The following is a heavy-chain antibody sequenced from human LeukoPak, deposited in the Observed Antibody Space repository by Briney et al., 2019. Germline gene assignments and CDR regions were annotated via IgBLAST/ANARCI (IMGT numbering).Heavy chain of an antibody. CDR2: MNPNSDNT. D-gene: IGHD3-22*01. CDR1: GYTFTSYD. J-gene: IGHJ4*02. Sequence: ASVKVSCKASGYTFTSYDINWVRQATGQGLEWMGWMNPNSDNTGYAQKFQGRVTMTRNTYITTAYMELSSLRSEDTAVYYCARVEYVSGYSHVYWGQGTLVTVSS. V-gene: IGHV1-8*01. CDR3: ARVEYVSGYSHVY.